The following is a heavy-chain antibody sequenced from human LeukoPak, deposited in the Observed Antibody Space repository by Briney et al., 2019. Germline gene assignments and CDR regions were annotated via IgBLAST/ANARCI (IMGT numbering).Heavy chain of an antibody. CDR1: GYTFTSYY. V-gene: IGHV1-46*01. D-gene: IGHD3-22*01. Sequence: ASVKVSCKASGYTFTSYYMHWVRQAPGQGLEWMGIINPSGGSTSYAQKFQGRVTMTRDTSTSTAYMELSSLRSEDTAVYYCARDGPYYYDSSGYYEYYYYGMDVWGQGTTVTVSS. CDR2: INPSGGST. CDR3: ARDGPYYYDSSGYYEYYYYGMDV. J-gene: IGHJ6*02.